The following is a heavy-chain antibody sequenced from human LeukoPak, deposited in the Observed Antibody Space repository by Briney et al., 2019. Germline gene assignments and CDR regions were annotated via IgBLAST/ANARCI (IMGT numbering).Heavy chain of an antibody. CDR1: GFTISTYA. CDR3: AKEFIAGDGHVDCDS. D-gene: IGHD5-24*01. Sequence: GGSLRLSCAASGFTISTYAMTWVRQAPGKGLEWVSSITSSGATTYYADSVKGRFTISRDISKNTLYLQMNSLTAEDSAVYYCAKEFIAGDGHVDCDSWGQGTMVTVSS. V-gene: IGHV3-23*01. J-gene: IGHJ4*02. CDR2: ITSSGATT.